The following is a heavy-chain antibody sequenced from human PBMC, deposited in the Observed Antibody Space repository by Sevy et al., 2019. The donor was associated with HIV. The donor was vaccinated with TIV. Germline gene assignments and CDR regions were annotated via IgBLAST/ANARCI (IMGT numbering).Heavy chain of an antibody. CDR2: ISWDGGST. J-gene: IGHJ6*02. D-gene: IGHD2-8*01. CDR1: EFTFDDYT. V-gene: IGHV3-43*01. Sequence: GGSLRLSCAASEFTFDDYTMHWVRQAPGKGLEWVSLISWDGGSTYYADSVKGRFTISRDNSKNSLYLQMNSLRTEDTALYYCAKDIRREWWRTYGMDVWGQGTTVTVSS. CDR3: AKDIRREWWRTYGMDV.